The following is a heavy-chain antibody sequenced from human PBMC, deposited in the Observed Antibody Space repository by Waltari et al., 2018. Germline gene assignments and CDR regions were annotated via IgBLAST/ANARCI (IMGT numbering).Heavy chain of an antibody. CDR2: IYYTKYT. Sequence: QLQLQESGPGLVKPSESLSLTCTVTGDSIRNSNYYGGWIRQHPGKGLEWIGSIYYTKYTYYNPSPKSRVTLSLDTSKSQFSLSPNSVAAADTAVYYCARLSLAAGHLMDYWGQGTLVTVSS. CDR3: ARLSLAAGHLMDY. CDR1: GDSIRNSNYY. D-gene: IGHD6-13*01. J-gene: IGHJ4*02. V-gene: IGHV4-39*01.